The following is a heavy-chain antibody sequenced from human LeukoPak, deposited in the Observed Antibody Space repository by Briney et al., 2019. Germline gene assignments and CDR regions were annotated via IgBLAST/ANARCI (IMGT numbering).Heavy chain of an antibody. CDR2: ISFDGVTT. J-gene: IGHJ4*02. D-gene: IGHD6-19*01. Sequence: PGGSLRLSCAASESTFRNFAMHWVRQTPDEGLGWVALISFDGVTTYYADSVRGRFTISRDNSKNTLFLQMNSLRGEDTAVYYCAKDSGVWQWLPPLFDYWGQGTLVTVSS. CDR1: ESTFRNFA. V-gene: IGHV3-30-3*01. CDR3: AKDSGVWQWLPPLFDY.